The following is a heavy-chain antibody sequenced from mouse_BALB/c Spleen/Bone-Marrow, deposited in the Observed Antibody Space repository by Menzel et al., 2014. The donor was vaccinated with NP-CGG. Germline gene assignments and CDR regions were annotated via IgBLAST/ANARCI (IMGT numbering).Heavy chain of an antibody. J-gene: IGHJ4*01. CDR2: IWAGGIT. CDR3: ARGGYYKYDEDAMDY. CDR1: GFSLTSYG. V-gene: IGHV2-9*02. D-gene: IGHD2-14*01. Sequence: VMLVESGPGLVAPSQSLSITCTVSGFSLTSYGVHWVRQPPGKGLEWLGVIWAGGITNYNPTLMSRLGINKDDSKSKVFLKMNSLQTNDTAMYYCARGGYYKYDEDAMDYWGQGTSVTVSS.